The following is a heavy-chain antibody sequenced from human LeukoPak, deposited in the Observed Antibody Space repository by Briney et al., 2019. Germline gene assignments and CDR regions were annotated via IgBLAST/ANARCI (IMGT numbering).Heavy chain of an antibody. Sequence: PGGSLRLSCAASGFTVSSNYMSWVRQAPGKGLVWVSHINSDGSTTNYADSVKGRFTISRDNAKNTLYLQMNSLRAEDTAVYYCARGFLGDGDYWGQGTLVTVSS. V-gene: IGHV3-74*01. CDR1: GFTVSSNY. CDR2: INSDGSTT. D-gene: IGHD3-10*01. CDR3: ARGFLGDGDY. J-gene: IGHJ4*02.